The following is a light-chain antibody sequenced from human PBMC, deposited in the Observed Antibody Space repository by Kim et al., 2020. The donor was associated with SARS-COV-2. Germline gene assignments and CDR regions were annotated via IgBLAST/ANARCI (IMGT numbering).Light chain of an antibody. CDR1: QTVLYNSNNKNY. V-gene: IGKV4-1*01. CDR3: QQYYSTPPS. J-gene: IGKJ2*03. Sequence: RATINCKSSQTVLYNSNNKNYLAWYQQKPGQAPKLFIYWASIRESGVSDRFSGSGSETDFTLTISSLQAEDVAVYYCQQYYSTPPSFGQGTKLEI. CDR2: WAS.